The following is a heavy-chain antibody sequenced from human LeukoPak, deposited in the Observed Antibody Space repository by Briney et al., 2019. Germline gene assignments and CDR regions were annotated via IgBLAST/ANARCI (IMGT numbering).Heavy chain of an antibody. J-gene: IGHJ4*02. CDR1: GYTFTSYY. CDR3: ARGLAAARSLGANYFDY. CDR2: INPSGGST. Sequence: ASVKVSCKAFGYTFTSYYMHWVRQAPGQGLEWMGIINPSGGSTSYAQKFQGRVTMTRDMSTSTVYMELSSLRSEDTAVYYCARGLAAARSLGANYFDYWGQGTLVTVSS. V-gene: IGHV1-46*01. D-gene: IGHD6-13*01.